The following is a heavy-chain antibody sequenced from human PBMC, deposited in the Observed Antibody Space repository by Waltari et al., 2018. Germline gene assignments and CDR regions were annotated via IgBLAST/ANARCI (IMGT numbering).Heavy chain of an antibody. CDR3: ARGGSESYLVDY. CDR1: GGSISSYY. V-gene: IGHV4-59*12. Sequence: QVQLQESGPGLVKPSETLSLTCTVSGGSISSYYWSWIRQPPGKGLEWIGYIYYSGSTNYNPSLKSRVTISVDTSKNQFSLKLSSVTAADTAVYYCARGGSESYLVDYWGQGTLVTVSS. J-gene: IGHJ4*02. D-gene: IGHD3-10*01. CDR2: IYYSGST.